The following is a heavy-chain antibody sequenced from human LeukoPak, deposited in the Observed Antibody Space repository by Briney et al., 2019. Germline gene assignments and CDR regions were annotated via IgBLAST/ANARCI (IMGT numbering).Heavy chain of an antibody. CDR2: MSPNSGNT. CDR3: ARGLYYYDSSGYYYYYYYMDV. CDR1: GYTFTSYD. Sequence: GASVKVSCKASGYTFTSYDINWVRQATGQGLEWMGWMSPNSGNTGYAQKFQGRVTMTRNTSISTAYMELSSLRSEDTAVYYCARGLYYYDSSGYYYYYYYMDVWGKGTTVTVSS. J-gene: IGHJ6*03. D-gene: IGHD3-22*01. V-gene: IGHV1-8*01.